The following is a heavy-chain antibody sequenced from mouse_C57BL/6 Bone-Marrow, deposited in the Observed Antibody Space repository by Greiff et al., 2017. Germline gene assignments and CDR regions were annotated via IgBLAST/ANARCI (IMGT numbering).Heavy chain of an antibody. D-gene: IGHD1-1*01. CDR3: ARRDYGSSPYYAMDY. V-gene: IGHV1-81*01. CDR1: GYTFTSYG. J-gene: IGHJ4*01. Sequence: VQLQQSGAELARPGASVKLSCKASGYTFTSYGISWVKQRTGQGLEWIGEIYPRSGNTYYNEKFKGKATLTADKSSSTAYMELRSLTSEDSAVXFCARRDYGSSPYYAMDYWGKGTSVTVSS. CDR2: IYPRSGNT.